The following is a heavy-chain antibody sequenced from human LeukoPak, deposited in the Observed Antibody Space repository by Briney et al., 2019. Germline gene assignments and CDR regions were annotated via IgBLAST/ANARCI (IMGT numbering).Heavy chain of an antibody. J-gene: IGHJ4*02. CDR3: ARSARLMKGVVEVTALDD. CDR1: GFIFKSYW. V-gene: IGHV3-7*01. CDR2: IKQDGSEE. Sequence: PGGSLRLSCAASGFIFKSYWMSWVRQAPGKGLEWVASIKQDGSEENYVDSVRGRFTISRDNAKNSLYLQMNSLRAEDTAVYYCARSARLMKGVVEVTALDDWGQGTLVTVSS. D-gene: IGHD3-3*01.